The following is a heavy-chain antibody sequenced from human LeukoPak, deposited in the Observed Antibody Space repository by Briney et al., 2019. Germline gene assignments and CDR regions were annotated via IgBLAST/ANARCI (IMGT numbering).Heavy chain of an antibody. CDR3: ARDDRTGYYYLDG. CDR1: GFTFSNDE. D-gene: IGHD3-22*01. CDR2: ISAAGRTV. V-gene: IGHV3-48*03. J-gene: IGHJ4*02. Sequence: GGSLRLSCAASGFTFSNDEMNRVRQAPGKGLEWVSFISAAGRTVYYAESVRGRFTISRDNAKNSLYLEMNSLRAEDTAVYFCARDDRTGYYYLDGWGQGTLVTVSS.